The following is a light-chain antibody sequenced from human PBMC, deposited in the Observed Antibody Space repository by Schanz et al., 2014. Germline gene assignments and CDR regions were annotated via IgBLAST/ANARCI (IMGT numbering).Light chain of an antibody. V-gene: IGKV3D-15*01. J-gene: IGKJ1*01. CDR3: QKYNNWPWT. CDR2: GAS. Sequence: EIVLTQSPGTLSLSPGERATLSCKASQSISGYDLAWYQQKPGQAPRLLIYGASTRASDFPDRFSGSGSGTDFTLTISSLQSEDFAVYYCQKYNNWPWTFGQGTKVEIK. CDR1: QSISGY.